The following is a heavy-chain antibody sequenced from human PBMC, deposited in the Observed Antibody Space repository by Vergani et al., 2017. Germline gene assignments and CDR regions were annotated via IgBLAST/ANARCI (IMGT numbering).Heavy chain of an antibody. CDR1: GYTFTVYY. Sequence: QVQLVQSGAEVKKPGASVKVSCKASGYTFTVYYMHWVRQAPGQGLEWMGWINPNSGGTNSAQKFEGRVTMTRDTSISTAYMELSRLRSDDTAVYYCARGYCSGGSCSNDAFDIWGQGTMVTVSS. D-gene: IGHD2-15*01. V-gene: IGHV1-2*02. CDR2: INPNSGGT. J-gene: IGHJ3*02. CDR3: ARGYCSGGSCSNDAFDI.